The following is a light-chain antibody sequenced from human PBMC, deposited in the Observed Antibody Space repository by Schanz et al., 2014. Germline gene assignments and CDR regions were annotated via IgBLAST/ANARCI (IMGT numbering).Light chain of an antibody. CDR3: LHYGASPLAT. CDR2: GTS. V-gene: IGKV3-20*01. J-gene: IGKJ4*01. Sequence: EIVLTQSPGTLSLSPGERATLSCRASQSVSTTYLAWYQQKPGQAPRLLIYGTSTRATGVPDRFSGSGSGSDFTLTISRPEPEDLAVYYCLHYGASPLATFGGGTKVAIK. CDR1: QSVSTTY.